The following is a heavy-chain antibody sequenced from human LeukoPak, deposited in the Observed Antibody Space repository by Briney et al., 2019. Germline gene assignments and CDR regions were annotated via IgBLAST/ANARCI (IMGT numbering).Heavy chain of an antibody. CDR3: ARVSNFLEFSANFDY. CDR2: INPNSGGT. D-gene: IGHD2/OR15-2a*01. Sequence: GASVKVSCKASGYTFTGYYMHWVRQAPGQGLEWMGWINPNSGGTNYAQKFQGRVTMTRDTSISTAYMELSRLRSDDTAVYYCARVSNFLEFSANFDYWGQGTLVTVSP. CDR1: GYTFTGYY. V-gene: IGHV1-2*02. J-gene: IGHJ4*02.